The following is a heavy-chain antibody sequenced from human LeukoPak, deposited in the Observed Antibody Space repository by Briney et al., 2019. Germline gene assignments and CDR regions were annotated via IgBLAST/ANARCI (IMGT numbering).Heavy chain of an antibody. V-gene: IGHV3-66*01. D-gene: IGHD3-9*01. CDR3: ARRHYDILTGSPGLDY. Sequence: GGSLRLSCAASGFTVSSYYMSWVRQAPGKGLEWVSVIYSDGTIKYADSVKGRFTISRDNSKNTVYLQMNSLRAEDTAVYYCARRHYDILTGSPGLDYWGQGTLVTVSS. CDR2: IYSDGTI. CDR1: GFTVSSYY. J-gene: IGHJ4*02.